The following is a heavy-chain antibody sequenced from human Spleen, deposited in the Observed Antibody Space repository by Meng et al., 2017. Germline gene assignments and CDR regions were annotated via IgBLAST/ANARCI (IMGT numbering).Heavy chain of an antibody. CDR3: ARGPTTMAHDFDY. J-gene: IGHJ4*02. D-gene: IGHD4-11*01. CDR2: IFHGGST. Sequence: QVQLQQWGAGLLKPSETLSLTCVVSGGSFSDYYWSWIRQPPGKGLEWIGEIFHGGSTNYNPSLKSRVTISVDTSQNNLSLKLSSVTAADSAVYYCARGPTTMAHDFDYWGQGTLVTVSS. V-gene: IGHV4-34*01. CDR1: GGSFSDYY.